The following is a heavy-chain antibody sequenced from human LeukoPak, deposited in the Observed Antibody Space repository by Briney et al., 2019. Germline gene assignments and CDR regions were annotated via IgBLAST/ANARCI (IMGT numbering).Heavy chain of an antibody. V-gene: IGHV3-23*01. CDR3: ARIRLANYYFDY. J-gene: IGHJ4*02. Sequence: PGGSLRLSCAASGFTFSSYAMSWVRQAPGKGLEWVSAISGSGGSIYYADSVKGRFTISRDNSKNTLYLQMNSLRAEDTAVYYCARIRLANYYFDYWGQGTLVTVSS. CDR2: ISGSGGSI. D-gene: IGHD4/OR15-4a*01. CDR1: GFTFSSYA.